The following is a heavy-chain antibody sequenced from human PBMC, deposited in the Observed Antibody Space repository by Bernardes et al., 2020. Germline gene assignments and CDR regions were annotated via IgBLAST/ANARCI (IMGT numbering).Heavy chain of an antibody. Sequence: GGSLRLSCAASGFTVSSNYMSWVRQAPGKGLEWVSVIYSGGSTYYADSVKGRFTISRDNSKNTLYLQMNSLRAEDMAVYYCARVAIVATIIGAFDIWGQGTMVTVSS. CDR3: ARVAIVATIIGAFDI. J-gene: IGHJ3*02. CDR2: IYSGGST. D-gene: IGHD5-12*01. CDR1: GFTVSSNY. V-gene: IGHV3-53*01.